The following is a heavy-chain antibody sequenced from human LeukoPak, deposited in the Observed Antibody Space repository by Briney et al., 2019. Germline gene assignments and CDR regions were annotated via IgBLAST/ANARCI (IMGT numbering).Heavy chain of an antibody. D-gene: IGHD6-13*01. CDR2: INPSSGSR. CDR3: ARDGETITAGGNSIFFDY. V-gene: IGHV1-46*01. Sequence: GASVKGSCKASGYTFTHYYIHWVRQAPGQGLEWIGLINPSSGSRTYAQKFQGRVTMTRDTSTSTVYMEVTSLTYEDTAMYYCARDGETITAGGNSIFFDYWGQGTLVTVSS. CDR1: GYTFTHYY. J-gene: IGHJ4*01.